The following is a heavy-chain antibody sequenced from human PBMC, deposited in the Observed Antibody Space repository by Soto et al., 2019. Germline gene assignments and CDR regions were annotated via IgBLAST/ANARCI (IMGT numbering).Heavy chain of an antibody. D-gene: IGHD1-26*01. CDR3: TTDGRGSGSYSDPDY. Sequence: EVQLVESGGGLVKPGGSLRLSCAASGFTFSNAWMSWVRQAPGKGLEWVGRIKSKTDGGTTDYAAPVKGRFTISRDDSKNTLYLQMNSLKTEDTAVYYCTTDGRGSGSYSDPDYWGQGTLVTVSS. CDR1: GFTFSNAW. J-gene: IGHJ4*02. V-gene: IGHV3-15*01. CDR2: IKSKTDGGTT.